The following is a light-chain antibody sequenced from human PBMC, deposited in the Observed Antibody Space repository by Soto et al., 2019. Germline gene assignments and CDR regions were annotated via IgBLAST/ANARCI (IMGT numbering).Light chain of an antibody. Sequence: DIQMTQSPSSLSASVGDRVTITCRASQSISSYLNWYQQKPGKAPKLLIYAASSLQSGVPARFSGVGSGTEFTLTISSLQSEHFAIYYCQQYNNWPWTFGQGTKVDIK. V-gene: IGKV1-39*01. CDR1: QSISSY. J-gene: IGKJ1*01. CDR2: AAS. CDR3: QQYNNWPWT.